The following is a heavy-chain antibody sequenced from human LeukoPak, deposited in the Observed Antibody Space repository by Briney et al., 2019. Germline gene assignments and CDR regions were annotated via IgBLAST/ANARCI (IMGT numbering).Heavy chain of an antibody. V-gene: IGHV3-23*01. J-gene: IGHJ4*02. Sequence: PGGSLRLSCATSGFTFSSYAMSWVRQAPGKGLEWVSAISGSGGTPYYADSVKGRFTISRDNSKNTLYLQMNSLKAEDTAVYYCAKGGGYYDTSGPTFSNWGQGTLDTVSS. D-gene: IGHD3-22*01. CDR3: AKGGGYYDTSGPTFSN. CDR1: GFTFSSYA. CDR2: ISGSGGTP.